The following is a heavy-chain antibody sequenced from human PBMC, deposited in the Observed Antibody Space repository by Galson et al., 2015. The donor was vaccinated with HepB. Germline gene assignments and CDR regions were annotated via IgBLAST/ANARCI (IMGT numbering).Heavy chain of an antibody. CDR1: GFTFSNYA. D-gene: IGHD3-22*01. Sequence: SLRLSCAASGFTFSNYAMSWVRQAPGIGLEWISSISYSGISTYYAESGKGRFTISRDTSKSTLYLQMNSLRAEDTALYYCAKRTDSSGSRGGAFDIWGQGTMVTVSS. V-gene: IGHV3-23*05. CDR2: ISYSGIST. J-gene: IGHJ3*02. CDR3: AKRTDSSGSRGGAFDI.